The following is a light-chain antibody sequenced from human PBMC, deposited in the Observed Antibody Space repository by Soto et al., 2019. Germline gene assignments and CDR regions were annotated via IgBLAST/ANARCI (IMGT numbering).Light chain of an antibody. CDR3: QQDKDWFSIT. CDR2: GAS. V-gene: IGKV3-15*01. CDR1: QSVSSK. Sequence: EIVLTQSPATLSVSPGERATLSCRASQSVSSKLAWYQQRPGQSPRLLIYGASTRATDIPARFSGSGSGTEFTLTINSLQSEDFAVSYCQQDKDWFSITFGQGTRLEIK. J-gene: IGKJ5*01.